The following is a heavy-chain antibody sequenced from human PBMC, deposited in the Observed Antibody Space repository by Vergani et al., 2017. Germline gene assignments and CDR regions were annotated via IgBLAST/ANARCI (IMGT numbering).Heavy chain of an antibody. D-gene: IGHD3-10*01. J-gene: IGHJ4*02. CDR1: GFTFSRYW. Sequence: EVQLVESGGGLVQPGGSLRLSCAASGFTFSRYWMHWVREAPGKGLVWVSRISSDGSSTSCADSVKGRLTISSNTAKNTLYLQMNSLRAEDTAVYYCAAVRGAWGYFDYWGQGTLVTVSS. CDR2: ISSDGSST. V-gene: IGHV3-74*01. CDR3: AAVRGAWGYFDY.